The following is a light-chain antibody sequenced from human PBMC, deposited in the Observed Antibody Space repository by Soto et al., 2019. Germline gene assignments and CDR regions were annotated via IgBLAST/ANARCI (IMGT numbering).Light chain of an antibody. CDR1: QSVLYSSNNKNY. CDR3: QQYFITPLT. J-gene: IGKJ4*01. CDR2: WAS. V-gene: IGKV4-1*01. Sequence: DIMMTQSPDSLAVSLGERATINCKSSQSVLYSSNNKNYLDWYQQKPGQPPKLLIYWASTRESGVPDRFTGSGSGTDFTLTISSLQAEDVAVYYCQQYFITPLTFGGGTKVEIK.